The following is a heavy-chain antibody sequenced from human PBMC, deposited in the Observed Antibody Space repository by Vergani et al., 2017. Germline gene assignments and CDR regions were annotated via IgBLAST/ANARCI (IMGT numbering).Heavy chain of an antibody. Sequence: QVQVVQSGAEVKKSGASVKVSSKTSGYTFSNYYMLWVRQAPGQGLEWMGIINPSGGHTNYAQKFQGRVTMTRDTSTSTVYMELSSLRSEDTAIYYCARGDYGILTGYRYWGQGTLVTVSA. D-gene: IGHD3-9*01. V-gene: IGHV1-46*03. CDR3: ARGDYGILTGYRY. J-gene: IGHJ4*02. CDR1: GYTFSNYY. CDR2: INPSGGHT.